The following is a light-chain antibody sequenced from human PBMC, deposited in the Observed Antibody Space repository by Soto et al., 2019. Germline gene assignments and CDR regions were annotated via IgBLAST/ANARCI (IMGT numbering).Light chain of an antibody. CDR2: GAS. CDR3: QQYGSALPIT. Sequence: EIVLTQSPGTLSLSPGERATLSCRASQSVSSSSLAWYQQKPGQAPRLLIYGASSRATGIPDRFSGSGSGTDCTLTISRLEPEEFAVFFCQQYGSALPITFGQGTRLEIK. CDR1: QSVSSSS. V-gene: IGKV3-20*01. J-gene: IGKJ5*01.